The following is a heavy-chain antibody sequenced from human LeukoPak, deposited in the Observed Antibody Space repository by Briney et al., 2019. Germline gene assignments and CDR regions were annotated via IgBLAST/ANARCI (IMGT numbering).Heavy chain of an antibody. CDR1: GLTFSDAW. CDR2: IKRKTDGGTT. D-gene: IGHD7-27*01. V-gene: IGHV3-15*07. Sequence: GGFLRLSCAASGLTFSDAWMNWVRQAPGKGLEWVGRIKRKTDGGTTDYAAPVKGRFTISRDDSKNTLYLQMNSLKTEDTAVYYCTTGNWGPYWGQGTLVTVSS. J-gene: IGHJ4*02. CDR3: TTGNWGPY.